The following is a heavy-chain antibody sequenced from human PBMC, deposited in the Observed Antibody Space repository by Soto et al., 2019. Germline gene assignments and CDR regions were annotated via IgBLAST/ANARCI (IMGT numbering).Heavy chain of an antibody. D-gene: IGHD3-10*01. Sequence: SETLSLTCTVSGGSISSGGYYWSWIRQHPGKGLEWIGYIYYSGSTYYNPSLKSRVTISVDTSKNQFSLKLSSVTAADTAVYYCAGAMAPNFDYWGQGTLVTVSS. CDR1: GGSISSGGYY. CDR2: IYYSGST. J-gene: IGHJ4*02. CDR3: AGAMAPNFDY. V-gene: IGHV4-31*03.